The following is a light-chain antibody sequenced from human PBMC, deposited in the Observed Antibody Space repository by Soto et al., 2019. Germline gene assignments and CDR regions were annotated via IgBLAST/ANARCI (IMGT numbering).Light chain of an antibody. J-gene: IGKJ3*01. CDR2: GAS. CDR1: QSVSSSY. V-gene: IGKV3-20*01. CDR3: QHYGNSTIT. Sequence: EIVLTQSPGTLSLSPGERATLSCRASQSVSSSYLAWYQQKPGQAPRLLIYGASSRATGIPDRFSGSGSGTDFTLTISRLQPEDFAVYYCQHYGNSTITFGPGTKVDIK.